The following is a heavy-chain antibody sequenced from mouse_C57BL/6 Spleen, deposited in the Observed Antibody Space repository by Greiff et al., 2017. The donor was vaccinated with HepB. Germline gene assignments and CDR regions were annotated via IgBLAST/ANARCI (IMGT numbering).Heavy chain of an antibody. D-gene: IGHD2-3*01. J-gene: IGHJ2*01. Sequence: EVQLVESGGDLVKPGGSLKLSCAASGFTFSSYGMSWVRQTPDKRLEWVATISSGGSYTYYPDSLKGRFTISRDNAKNTLYLQMSSLKSEDTAMYYCARQEWLLRPHYFDYWGQGTTLTVSS. CDR3: ARQEWLLRPHYFDY. CDR2: ISSGGSYT. CDR1: GFTFSSYG. V-gene: IGHV5-6*01.